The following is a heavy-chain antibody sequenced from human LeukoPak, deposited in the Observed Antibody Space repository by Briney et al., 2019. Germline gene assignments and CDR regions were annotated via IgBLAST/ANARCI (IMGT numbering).Heavy chain of an antibody. V-gene: IGHV1-2*02. D-gene: IGHD2-2*01. CDR2: IKPNSGGT. Sequence: ASVKVSCKASGYTFTGYYMHWVRQAPGQGLEWMGWIKPNSGGTNYAQKFQGRVTMTRDTSISTAYMELSRLRSDDTAVYYCARDLGVVVPAAISDWFDPWGQGTLVTVSS. CDR3: ARDLGVVVPAAISDWFDP. CDR1: GYTFTGYY. J-gene: IGHJ5*02.